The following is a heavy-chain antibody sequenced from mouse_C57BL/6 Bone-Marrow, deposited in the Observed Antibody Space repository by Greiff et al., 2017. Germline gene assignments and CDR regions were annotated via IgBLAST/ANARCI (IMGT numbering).Heavy chain of an antibody. CDR3: ARRRYFDV. Sequence: VMLQQSGPELVKPGASVKISCKASGYAFSSSWMNWVKQRPGKGLEWIGRIYPGDGDTNYNGKFKGKATLTADKSSSTAYMQLSSLTSEDSAVYFCARRRYFDVWGTGTTVTVSS. CDR1: GYAFSSSW. J-gene: IGHJ1*03. V-gene: IGHV1-82*01. CDR2: IYPGDGDT.